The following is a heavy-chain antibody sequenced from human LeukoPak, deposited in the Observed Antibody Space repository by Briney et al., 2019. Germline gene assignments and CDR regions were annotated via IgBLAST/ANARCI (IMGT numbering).Heavy chain of an antibody. CDR3: ARLTGYSSSYYFDY. V-gene: IGHV4-4*09. CDR1: GGSISSYY. Sequence: SETLSLTCTVSGGSISSYYWSWIRQPPGKGLEWLGYIYTSGSTNYNPSLKSRVTISVDTSKNQFSLKLSPVTAADTAVYYCARLTGYSSSYYFDYWGQGTLVTVSS. D-gene: IGHD6-6*01. CDR2: IYTSGST. J-gene: IGHJ4*02.